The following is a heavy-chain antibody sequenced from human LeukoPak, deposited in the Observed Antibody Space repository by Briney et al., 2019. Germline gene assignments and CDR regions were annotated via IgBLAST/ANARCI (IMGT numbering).Heavy chain of an antibody. CDR3: AREGDWYGSGSHAY. J-gene: IGHJ4*02. Sequence: SETLSLTCSVSGGSISSLYWSWIRQPPGKGLEWIGYIYYTGSTNYNPSLTSRVAIFLDTSKNKFSLRLSSATAADTAVYYCAREGDWYGSGSHAYWGQGTLVTVSS. D-gene: IGHD3-10*01. CDR2: IYYTGST. CDR1: GGSISSLY. V-gene: IGHV4-59*01.